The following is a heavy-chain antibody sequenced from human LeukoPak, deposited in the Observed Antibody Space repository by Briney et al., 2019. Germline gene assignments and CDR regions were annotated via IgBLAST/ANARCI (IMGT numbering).Heavy chain of an antibody. Sequence: PGGSLRLSCAASGFTLSSYAMSWVRQAPGKGLEWVSAISGSGGSTYYADSVKGRFTISRDNSKNTLYLQMNSLRAEDTAVYYCAKPRNLYYDSSGYYPCFDYWGQGTLVTVSS. V-gene: IGHV3-23*01. J-gene: IGHJ4*02. CDR3: AKPRNLYYDSSGYYPCFDY. CDR1: GFTLSSYA. CDR2: ISGSGGST. D-gene: IGHD3-22*01.